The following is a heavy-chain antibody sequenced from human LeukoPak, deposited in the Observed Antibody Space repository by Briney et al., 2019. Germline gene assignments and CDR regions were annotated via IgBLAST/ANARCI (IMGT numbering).Heavy chain of an antibody. CDR1: GGTFNNYA. CDR2: IIPLFGTA. J-gene: IGHJ5*02. D-gene: IGHD4-17*01. CDR3: ARDVHGDYGSGWFDP. Sequence: GASVKVSCKTSGGTFNNYAISWVRQAPGQGLEWLGGIIPLFGTAGYAQKFQGRVTITKDESTRTVYLELTSLTSDDTAVYYCARDVHGDYGSGWFDPWGQGTLVSVSS. V-gene: IGHV1-69*05.